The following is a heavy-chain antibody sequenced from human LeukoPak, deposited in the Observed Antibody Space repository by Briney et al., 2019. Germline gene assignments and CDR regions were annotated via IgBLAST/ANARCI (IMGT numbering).Heavy chain of an antibody. CDR2: IGLSGSPL. V-gene: IGHV3-11*04. CDR3: ARKDFSSGSFSY. Sequence: GGSLRLSCAVSGFPFTRFYMSWLRQAPGKGLEWISYIGLSGSPLDYADSVRGRFTISSDNAKNSLYLEMNSLRAEDTAVYYCARKDFSSGSFSYWGQGTLVTVSS. CDR1: GFPFTRFY. J-gene: IGHJ4*02. D-gene: IGHD3-22*01.